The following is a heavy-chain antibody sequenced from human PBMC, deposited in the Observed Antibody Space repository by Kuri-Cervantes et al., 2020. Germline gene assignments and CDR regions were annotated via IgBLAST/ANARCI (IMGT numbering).Heavy chain of an antibody. J-gene: IGHJ4*02. CDR2: INHSGST. D-gene: IGHD5-24*01. Sequence: GSLRLSCAVYGGSFSGYYWSWIRQPPGKGLEWIGEINHSGSTNYNPSLKSRVTISVDTSKSQFSLKLSSVTAADTAVYYCARGGDGYKIFDYWGQGTLVTVSS. CDR1: GGSFSGYY. CDR3: ARGGDGYKIFDY. V-gene: IGHV4-34*01.